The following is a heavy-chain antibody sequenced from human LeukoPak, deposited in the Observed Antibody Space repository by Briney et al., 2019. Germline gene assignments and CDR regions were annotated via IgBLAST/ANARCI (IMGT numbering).Heavy chain of an antibody. V-gene: IGHV3-30*01. CDR1: GFTFGSYA. CDR3: ARYRGGARWTYYFDY. Sequence: GGSLRLSCAASGFTFGSYAMHWVRQAPGKGLEWVAGISYDGSNKYYADSVKGRFTISRDNSKNSLYLQMNSLRAEDTAVYYCARYRGGARWTYYFDYWGQGTQVTVSS. CDR2: ISYDGSNK. D-gene: IGHD6-6*01. J-gene: IGHJ4*02.